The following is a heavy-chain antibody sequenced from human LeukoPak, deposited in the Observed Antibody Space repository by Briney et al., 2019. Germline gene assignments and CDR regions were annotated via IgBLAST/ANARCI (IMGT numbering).Heavy chain of an antibody. J-gene: IGHJ5*02. V-gene: IGHV4-30-2*01. Sequence: SQTLSLTCTVSGGSISSGGYYWSWIRQPPGKGLEWIGYIYHSGSTYYNPSLKSRVTISVDRSKNQFSLKLSSVTAADTAVYYCARAGGGRVNWFDPWGQGTLVTVSS. CDR3: ARAGGGRVNWFDP. D-gene: IGHD1-14*01. CDR2: IYHSGST. CDR1: GGSISSGGYY.